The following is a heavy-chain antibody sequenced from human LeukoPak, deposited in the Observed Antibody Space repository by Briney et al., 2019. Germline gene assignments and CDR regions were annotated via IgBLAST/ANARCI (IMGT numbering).Heavy chain of an antibody. D-gene: IGHD2-8*01. CDR3: ARGGYCSDGVCYGTKYYFDY. J-gene: IGHJ4*02. CDR2: ISTYNGNT. CDR1: GYTFTTYG. V-gene: IGHV1-18*01. Sequence: ASVKVSCKASGYTFTTYGISWVRQAPGQGLEWMGWISTYNGNTNYAQKIQGRVTMTTDTSTSTAYMELRSLRSDDTAIYYCARGGYCSDGVCYGTKYYFDYWGQGTLVTVSS.